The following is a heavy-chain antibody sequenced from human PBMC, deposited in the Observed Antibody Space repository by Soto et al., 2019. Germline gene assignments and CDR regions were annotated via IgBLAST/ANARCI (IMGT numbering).Heavy chain of an antibody. CDR3: AREGANWAPYDAFDI. Sequence: GESLKISCAASGFTFSSYSMNWVRQAPGKGLEWVSSISSSSSYIYYADSVKGRFTISRDNAKNSLYLQMNSLRAEDTAVYYCAREGANWAPYDAFDIWGQGTMVTVSS. CDR2: ISSSSSYI. CDR1: GFTFSSYS. D-gene: IGHD7-27*01. V-gene: IGHV3-21*01. J-gene: IGHJ3*02.